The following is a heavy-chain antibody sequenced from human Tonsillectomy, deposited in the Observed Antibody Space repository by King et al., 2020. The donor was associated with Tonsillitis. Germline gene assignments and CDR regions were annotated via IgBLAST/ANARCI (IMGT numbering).Heavy chain of an antibody. J-gene: IGHJ4*02. Sequence: VQLVESGGGLVQPGGSLRLSCAASGFTFSSYWMSWVRQAPGKGLEWVANIKQDGSEKYYVDSVKGRFTISRDNAKNSLYLQMNSLRAEDTAVYYCARGEGYDLWSGYPYYFDYWGQGTLVTVSS. CDR2: IKQDGSEK. CDR3: ARGEGYDLWSGYPYYFDY. D-gene: IGHD3-3*01. CDR1: GFTFSSYW. V-gene: IGHV3-7*03.